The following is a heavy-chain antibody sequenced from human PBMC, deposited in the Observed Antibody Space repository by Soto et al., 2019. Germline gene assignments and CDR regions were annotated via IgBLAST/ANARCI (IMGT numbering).Heavy chain of an antibody. CDR3: ARESPVGHAYVWGSYRHNWFDP. Sequence: ASVKVSCKASGGTFSSYAISWVRQAPGQGLEWMGGIIPIFGTANYAQKFQGRVTITADESTSTAYMELSSLRSEDTAVYYCARESPVGHAYVWGSYRHNWFDPWGQGTLVTVSS. V-gene: IGHV1-69*13. CDR1: GGTFSSYA. CDR2: IIPIFGTA. D-gene: IGHD3-16*02. J-gene: IGHJ5*02.